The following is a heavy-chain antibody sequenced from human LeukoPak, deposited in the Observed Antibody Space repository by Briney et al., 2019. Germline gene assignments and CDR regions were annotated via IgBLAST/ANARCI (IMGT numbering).Heavy chain of an antibody. Sequence: PGRSLRPSCAASGFTFSSYAMHWVRQAPGKGLEWVAVISYDGSNKYYADSVKGRFTISRDNSKNTLYLQMNSLRAEDTAVYYCARELELRLGVEVYYYYGMDVWGQGTTVTVSS. CDR2: ISYDGSNK. D-gene: IGHD1-7*01. CDR3: ARELELRLGVEVYYYYGMDV. J-gene: IGHJ6*02. V-gene: IGHV3-30-3*01. CDR1: GFTFSSYA.